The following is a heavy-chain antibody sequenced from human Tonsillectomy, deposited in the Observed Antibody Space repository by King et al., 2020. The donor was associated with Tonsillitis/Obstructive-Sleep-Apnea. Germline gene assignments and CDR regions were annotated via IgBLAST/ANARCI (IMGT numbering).Heavy chain of an antibody. V-gene: IGHV1-69*12. CDR2: IIPIFGTT. J-gene: IGHJ4*02. CDR3: ATSPANIVVVPTTLHFAY. CDR1: GGTLSNYN. D-gene: IGHD2-2*01. Sequence: QLVQSGAEVKKPGSSVRVSCRASGGTLSNYNINWVRQAPGQGLQWMGGIIPIFGTTDYAQKFQGRVTITADESTSTAYMDLSSLRSGDTAVYYCATSPANIVVVPTTLHFAYWGQGTLVTVSS.